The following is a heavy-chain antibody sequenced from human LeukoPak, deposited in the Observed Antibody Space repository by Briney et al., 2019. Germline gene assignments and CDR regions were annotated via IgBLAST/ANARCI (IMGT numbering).Heavy chain of an antibody. D-gene: IGHD5-18*01. CDR2: ISSSSSTI. CDR3: ASRGSYGYSDY. J-gene: IGHJ4*02. V-gene: IGHV3-48*04. Sequence: GGSLRLSCGASGFTFSSYSMNWVRQAPGEGLEWVSYISSSSSTIYNADSVKGRFTISRDNAKNSLYLQMNSLRAEDTAVYYCASRGSYGYSDYWGQGTLVTVSS. CDR1: GFTFSSYS.